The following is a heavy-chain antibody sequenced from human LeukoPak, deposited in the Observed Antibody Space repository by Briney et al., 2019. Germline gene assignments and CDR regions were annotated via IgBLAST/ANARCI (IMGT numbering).Heavy chain of an antibody. D-gene: IGHD6-13*01. J-gene: IGHJ6*02. V-gene: IGHV3-30*18. Sequence: GSSLTLSCAASGFTFSSYGMHWLRPAPGRGLEWLAVISCDGSNKYSAVSVKGRLTISRDNSKNTLYLQMNSLRAEDTAVYYCAKLPLGLLLAAAGPGDYFYGMDVWGQGTTVTVSS. CDR3: AKLPLGLLLAAAGPGDYFYGMDV. CDR1: GFTFSSYG. CDR2: ISCDGSNK.